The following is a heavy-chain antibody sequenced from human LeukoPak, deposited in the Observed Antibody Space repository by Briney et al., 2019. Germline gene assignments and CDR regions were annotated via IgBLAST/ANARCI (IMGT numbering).Heavy chain of an antibody. J-gene: IGHJ4*02. CDR1: GGSISSYY. D-gene: IGHD2-2*01. V-gene: IGHV4-59*01. CDR2: IYYSGST. CDR3: ARSKYQLLPVAFDY. Sequence: SETLSLTCTVSGGSISSYYWSWIRQPPGKGLEWIGYIYYSGSTNYNPSLKSRVTISVDTSKNQFSLKLSSVTAADTAVYYCARSKYQLLPVAFDYWGQGTLVTVSS.